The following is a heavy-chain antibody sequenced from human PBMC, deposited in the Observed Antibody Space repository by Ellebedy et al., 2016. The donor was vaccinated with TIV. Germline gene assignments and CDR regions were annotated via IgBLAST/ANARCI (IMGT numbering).Heavy chain of an antibody. CDR3: ARRITDFGGVMALGY. D-gene: IGHD3-16*01. Sequence: ASVKVSCKASGYSFTSYVIHWVRQAPGQRLEWMGWISAGNGNTHYSENFQGSVTFSRDTSASTVYMELSSLRSEDTAMYYCARRITDFGGVMALGYWGQGTLVTVSS. CDR1: GYSFTSYV. V-gene: IGHV1-3*01. J-gene: IGHJ4*02. CDR2: ISAGNGNT.